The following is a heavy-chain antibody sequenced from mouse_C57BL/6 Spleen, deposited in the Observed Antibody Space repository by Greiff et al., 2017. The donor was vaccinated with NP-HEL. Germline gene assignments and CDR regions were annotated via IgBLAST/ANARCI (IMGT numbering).Heavy chain of an antibody. CDR3: ARQLPHAMDY. CDR1: GYTFTSYW. D-gene: IGHD5-5*01. CDR2: LAPSASYT. V-gene: IGHV1-69*01. J-gene: IGHJ4*01. Sequence: QVQLQQPGAELVMPGASVKLSCKASGYTFTSYWMHWVKQRPGQGLEWIGELAPSASYTNYNQKFKGKSTLTVDKSSSTAYMQLSSLTSEDSAVYYCARQLPHAMDYWGQGTSVTVSS.